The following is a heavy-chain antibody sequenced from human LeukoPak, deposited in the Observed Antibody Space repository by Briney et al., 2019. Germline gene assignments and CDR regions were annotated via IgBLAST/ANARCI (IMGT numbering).Heavy chain of an antibody. CDR3: AKDMGWELPSFDAFDI. V-gene: IGHV3-74*01. D-gene: IGHD1-26*01. J-gene: IGHJ3*02. CDR1: GFAFNIYW. Sequence: GGSLRLSCAASGFAFNIYWMHWVRQVPGKGLVWVSRINSDGSTTDYADAVKGRFTISRDNAKNSLYLQMNSLRAEAMALYYCAKDMGWELPSFDAFDIWGQGKMVTV. CDR2: INSDGSTT.